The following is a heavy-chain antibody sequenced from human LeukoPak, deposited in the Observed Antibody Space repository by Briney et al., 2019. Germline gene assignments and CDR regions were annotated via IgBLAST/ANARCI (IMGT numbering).Heavy chain of an antibody. CDR2: ISRDGYEI. J-gene: IGHJ4*02. D-gene: IGHD3-10*01. V-gene: IGHV3-7*04. CDR3: ARPSYTSGSYYEY. CDR1: GFTPYNYW. Sequence: PGGSLRLSCTASGFTPYNYWMSWVRQAPGKGLEWVASISRDGYEIYYVDSVKGRFTLSRDNAKNSLYLQMNSLRAEDTAMYYCARPSYTSGSYYEYWGQGTLVTASS.